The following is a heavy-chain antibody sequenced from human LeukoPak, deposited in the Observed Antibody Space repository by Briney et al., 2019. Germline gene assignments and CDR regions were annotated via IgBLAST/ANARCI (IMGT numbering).Heavy chain of an antibody. CDR2: ISGSGGST. CDR1: GVTFSIYA. V-gene: IGHV3-23*01. CDR3: AKGNWNYPLDY. D-gene: IGHD1-7*01. J-gene: IGHJ4*02. Sequence: GGSLRLSCGASGVTFSIYAIRWVRQARGRAREWVSAISGSGGSTYYADSVKGRFTISRDNSKNTLYLQMNSLRAEDTAVYYCAKGNWNYPLDYWGQGTLVTVSS.